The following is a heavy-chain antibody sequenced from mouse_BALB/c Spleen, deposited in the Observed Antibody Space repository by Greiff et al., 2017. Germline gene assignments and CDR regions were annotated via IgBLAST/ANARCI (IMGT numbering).Heavy chain of an antibody. J-gene: IGHJ3*01. V-gene: IGHV1S135*01. D-gene: IGHD2-4*01. CDR1: GYSFTSYY. CDR3: ARLDDYGAY. CDR2: IDPFNGGT. Sequence: QLQESGPELMKPGASVKISCKASGYSFTSYYMHWVKQSHGKSLEWIGYIDPFNGGTSYNQKFKGKATLTVDKSSSTAYMHLSSLTSEDSAVYYCARLDDYGAYWGQGTLVTVSA.